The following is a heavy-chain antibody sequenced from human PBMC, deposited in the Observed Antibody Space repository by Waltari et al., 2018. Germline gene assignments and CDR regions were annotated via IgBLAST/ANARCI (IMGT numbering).Heavy chain of an antibody. CDR1: GFTFSSYW. J-gene: IGHJ4*02. Sequence: EVQLVESGGGLVQPGGSLRLSCAASGFTFSSYWMHWVRQAPGKGLVWGSRINSDGSSTSYADSVKGRFTISRDNAKNTLYLQMNSLRAEDTAVYYCARYELGYCSSTSCPAWGYWGQGTLVTVSS. D-gene: IGHD2-2*01. V-gene: IGHV3-74*01. CDR2: INSDGSST. CDR3: ARYELGYCSSTSCPAWGY.